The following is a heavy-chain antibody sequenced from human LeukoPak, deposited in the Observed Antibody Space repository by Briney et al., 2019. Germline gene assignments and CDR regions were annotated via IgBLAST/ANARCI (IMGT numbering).Heavy chain of an antibody. V-gene: IGHV4-39*01. Sequence: PSETPSLTCTVTGGSISSSSYYWGWIRQPPGKGPEWIGSIYYSGSTYYNPSLKSRVTISVDTSKNQFSLKLSSVTAADTAVYYCARQNGNDFSSGRYFDYWGQGTLVTVSS. J-gene: IGHJ4*02. CDR1: GGSISSSSYY. D-gene: IGHD3-3*01. CDR2: IYYSGST. CDR3: ARQNGNDFSSGRYFDY.